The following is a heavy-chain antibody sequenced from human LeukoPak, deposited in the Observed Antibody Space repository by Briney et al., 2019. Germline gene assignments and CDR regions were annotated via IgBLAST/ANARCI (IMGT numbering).Heavy chain of an antibody. V-gene: IGHV3-30*18. Sequence: GGSLRLSCAASGFAFSSNGMHWVRQAPGKGLEWVALISYDGSNKYYADSVKGRFTISRDNSKNTLYLQMNSLRAEDTAVYYCAKDRSSSWTWTIDYWGQGTLVTVSS. D-gene: IGHD6-13*01. CDR3: AKDRSSSWTWTIDY. CDR1: GFAFSSNG. CDR2: ISYDGSNK. J-gene: IGHJ4*02.